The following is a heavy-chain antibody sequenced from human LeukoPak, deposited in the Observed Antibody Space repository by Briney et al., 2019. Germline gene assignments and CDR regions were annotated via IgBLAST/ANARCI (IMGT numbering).Heavy chain of an antibody. Sequence: GGSLRLSCAASGFTFSSYNMKWVRQAPGEGLEWVSSISRTGTYIYYADSVKGRFTVSRDNAQNSLYLQMNSLRVEGTAVYYCARVLETDCTGGSCYSGLDYWGQGTLVTVSS. CDR3: ARVLETDCTGGSCYSGLDY. CDR2: ISRTGTYI. J-gene: IGHJ4*02. V-gene: IGHV3-21*01. CDR1: GFTFSSYN. D-gene: IGHD2-15*01.